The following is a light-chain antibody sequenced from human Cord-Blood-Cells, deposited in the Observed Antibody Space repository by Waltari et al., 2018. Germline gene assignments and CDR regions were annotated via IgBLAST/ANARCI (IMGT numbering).Light chain of an antibody. CDR3: CSYAGSSTWV. CDR1: SSDVGCHNL. V-gene: IGLV2-23*01. J-gene: IGLJ3*02. CDR2: EGS. Sequence: QSALTQPASVSGSPGQSNTIPCPGTSSDVGCHNLALLYQQHPGKAPKLMIYEGSKRPSGVSNRFSGSKSGNTASLTISGLQAEDEADYYCCSYAGSSTWVFGGGTKLTVL.